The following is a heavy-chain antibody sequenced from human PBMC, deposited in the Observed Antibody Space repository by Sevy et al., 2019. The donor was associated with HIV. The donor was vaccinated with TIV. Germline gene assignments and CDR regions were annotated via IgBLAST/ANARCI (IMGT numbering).Heavy chain of an antibody. CDR3: ARPKYSSGWYYYYGMDV. J-gene: IGHJ6*02. CDR2: ISYDGSNK. D-gene: IGHD6-19*01. CDR1: GFTFSSYA. V-gene: IGHV3-30*04. Sequence: GGSLRLSCAASGFTFSSYAMHWVRQAPGKGLEWVAVISYDGSNKYYADSVKVRFTISRDNSKNTLYLQMNSLRAEDTAVYYCARPKYSSGWYYYYGMDVWGQGTTVTVSS.